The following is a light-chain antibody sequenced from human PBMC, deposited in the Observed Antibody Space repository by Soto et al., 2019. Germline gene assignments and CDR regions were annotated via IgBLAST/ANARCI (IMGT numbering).Light chain of an antibody. J-gene: IGKJ5*01. CDR2: DAS. CDR1: QDINKN. CDR3: QQYESLPLT. Sequence: DIQMTQSPSSLSASVGDRVTITCQASQDINKNLIWYQQKPGKAPKLLIYDASDLETGVPSRFSGSGSETGFTFTISSLQPEVFATYYCQQYESLPLTFGQGTRLEIK. V-gene: IGKV1-33*01.